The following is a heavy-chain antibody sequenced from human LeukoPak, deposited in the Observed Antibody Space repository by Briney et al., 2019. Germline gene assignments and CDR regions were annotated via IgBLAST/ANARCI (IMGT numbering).Heavy chain of an antibody. J-gene: IGHJ4*02. D-gene: IGHD1-20*01. CDR2: VTSKTEGGTA. CDR3: TTVGNWNPLSY. Sequence: PGGSLRLSCAASGFTFTNARMSWVRQAPGKGLEWVGRVTSKTEGGTADYSAPVKGRFTISRDDSKNILYLQMSSLETEDTGVYYCTTVGNWNPLSYWGQGTLVTVSS. CDR1: GFTFTNAR. V-gene: IGHV3-15*01.